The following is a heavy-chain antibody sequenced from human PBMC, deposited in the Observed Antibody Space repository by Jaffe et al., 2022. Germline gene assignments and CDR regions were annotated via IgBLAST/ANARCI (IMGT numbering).Heavy chain of an antibody. D-gene: IGHD1-7*01. CDR2: ISGSGGST. CDR3: AKMGDTTGAMRRGNYRYYYYMDV. CDR1: GFTFSSYA. Sequence: EVQLLESGGGLVQPGGSLRLSCAASGFTFSSYAMSWVRQAPGKGLEWVSAISGSGGSTYYADSVKGRFTISRDNSKNTLYLQMNSLRAEDTAVYYCAKMGDTTGAMRRGNYRYYYYMDVWGKGTTVTVSS. J-gene: IGHJ6*03. V-gene: IGHV3-23*01.